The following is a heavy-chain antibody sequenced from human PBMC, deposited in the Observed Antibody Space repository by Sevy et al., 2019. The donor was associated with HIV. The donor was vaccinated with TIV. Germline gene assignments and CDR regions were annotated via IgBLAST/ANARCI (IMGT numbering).Heavy chain of an antibody. CDR2: IKQDGSDK. CDR3: AREALYYYDSERHYDDAFDM. Sequence: LSLTCAASGFTFSSHYMSWVRQAPGKGLEWVANIKQDGSDKFYVESVKGRFTISRDNAMNSLYLQLSSLRAEDTAMYFCAREALYYYDSERHYDDAFDMWGPGTMVTVSS. CDR1: GFTFSSHY. V-gene: IGHV3-7*01. D-gene: IGHD3-22*01. J-gene: IGHJ3*02.